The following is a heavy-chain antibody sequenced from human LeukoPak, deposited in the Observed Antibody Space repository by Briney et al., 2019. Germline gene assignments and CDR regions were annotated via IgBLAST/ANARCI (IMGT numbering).Heavy chain of an antibody. D-gene: IGHD5-24*01. CDR2: IWSDGSYK. Sequence: PGGSLRLSCAVSGFTFSSYGFHWVRQAPGKGLEWVAVIWSDGSYKYYADSVKGRFTISRDDSKNTLYLQMNSLRAEDTAVYYCARDFSLQLFDYWGQGTLVTVFS. CDR3: ARDFSLQLFDY. V-gene: IGHV3-33*01. CDR1: GFTFSSYG. J-gene: IGHJ4*02.